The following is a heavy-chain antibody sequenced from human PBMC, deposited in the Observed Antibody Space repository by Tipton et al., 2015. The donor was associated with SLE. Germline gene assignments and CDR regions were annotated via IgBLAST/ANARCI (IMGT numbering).Heavy chain of an antibody. Sequence: TLSLTCTVSGGSISSGGYYWSWIRQPPGKGLERIGYIHYSGSNNYNPSLKSRVTISVDTSKNQFYLKLSSVTAADTAVYYCARARVVVVVAPLLDVWGQGTTVTVSS. CDR3: ARARVVVVVAPLLDV. D-gene: IGHD2-15*01. J-gene: IGHJ6*02. CDR2: IHYSGSN. V-gene: IGHV4-61*08. CDR1: GGSISSGGYY.